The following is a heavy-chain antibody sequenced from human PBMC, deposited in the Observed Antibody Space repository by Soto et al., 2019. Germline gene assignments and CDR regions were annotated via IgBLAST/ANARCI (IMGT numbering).Heavy chain of an antibody. J-gene: IGHJ6*02. CDR1: GYTFSDFD. V-gene: IGHV1-8*01. CDR3: ARGNPFNYAGFDV. CDR2: MNAKSGDT. Sequence: QAHLEQSGAELKRPGASVKVSCKASGYTFSDFDINWLQQASGQGPEWVGWMNAKSGDTFLPQRFRGKFNMTWDTSLSTAYMEVASLTPHDTAIYYCARGNPFNYAGFDVWCQGTTVAVSS. D-gene: IGHD3-16*01.